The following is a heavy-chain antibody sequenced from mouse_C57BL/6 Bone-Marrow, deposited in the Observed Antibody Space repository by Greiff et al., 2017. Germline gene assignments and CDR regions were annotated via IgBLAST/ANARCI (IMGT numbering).Heavy chain of an antibody. CDR1: GFTFSDYG. D-gene: IGHD1-1*01. J-gene: IGHJ4*01. Sequence: EVNVVESGGGLVKPGGSLKLSCAASGFTFSDYGMHWVRQAPEKGLEWVAYISSGSSTLYYADTAKGRFTISRDNAKNTLFLQMTSLRSGDTAMYYCARGGTVVAAGAMDYWGQGTSVTVSS. CDR2: ISSGSSTL. V-gene: IGHV5-17*01. CDR3: ARGGTVVAAGAMDY.